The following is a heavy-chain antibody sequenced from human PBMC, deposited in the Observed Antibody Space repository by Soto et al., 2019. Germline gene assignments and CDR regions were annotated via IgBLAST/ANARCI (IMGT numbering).Heavy chain of an antibody. Sequence: EVQLVESGGGLVKPGGSLRLSCAASGFTFSSYSMNWVRQAPGKGLEWVSSISSSSSYIYYADSVKGRFTISRDNAKNSLYLQMNSLRAEDTAVYYCASSSRVVVVAATDQKQDYWGQGTLVTVSS. CDR1: GFTFSSYS. V-gene: IGHV3-21*01. D-gene: IGHD2-15*01. J-gene: IGHJ4*02. CDR3: ASSSRVVVVAATDQKQDY. CDR2: ISSSSSYI.